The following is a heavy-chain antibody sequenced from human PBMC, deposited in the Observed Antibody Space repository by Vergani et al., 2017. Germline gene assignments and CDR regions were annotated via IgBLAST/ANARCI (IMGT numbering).Heavy chain of an antibody. D-gene: IGHD1-26*01. V-gene: IGHV4-34*01. CDR2: INHSGST. CDR1: GGSFSGYY. Sequence: QVQLQQWGAGLLKPSETLSLTCAVYGGSFSGYYWSWIRQPPGKGLEWIGEINHSGSTNYNPSLKSRVTISVDTSKNQFSLKLSSVTAADTAVYYCATRGATKKKYFDYWGQGTRSPSPQ. CDR3: ATRGATKKKYFDY. J-gene: IGHJ4*02.